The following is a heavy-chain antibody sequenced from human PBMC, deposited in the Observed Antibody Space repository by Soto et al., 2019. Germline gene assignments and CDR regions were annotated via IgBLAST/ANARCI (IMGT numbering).Heavy chain of an antibody. J-gene: IGHJ4*02. D-gene: IGHD6-19*01. CDR1: GYTFTGYY. CDR2: INPNSGGT. CDR3: ARELGEAVAGIRDFDY. Sequence: ASVKVSCKASGYTFTGYYMHWVRQAPGQGLEWMGWINPNSGGTNYAQAFQGRVTMTRDTSISTAYMELSRLRSDDTAVYYCARELGEAVAGIRDFDYWGQGTLVTVSS. V-gene: IGHV1-2*02.